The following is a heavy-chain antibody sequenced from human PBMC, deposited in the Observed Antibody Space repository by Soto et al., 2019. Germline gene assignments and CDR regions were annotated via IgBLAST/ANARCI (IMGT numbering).Heavy chain of an antibody. V-gene: IGHV1-46*03. CDR2: INPSGGST. D-gene: IGHD2-15*01. J-gene: IGHJ4*02. CDR3: ARDGDESIVLVVAANSRCPFDF. Sequence: GASVKVSCKASGYTFTSYYMHWVRQAPGQGLEWMGIINPSGGSTSYAQKFQGRVTMTRDTSTSTVYMELSSLRSEDTAVYYCARDGDESIVLVVAANSRCPFDFWAQGTLVPVSS. CDR1: GYTFTSYY.